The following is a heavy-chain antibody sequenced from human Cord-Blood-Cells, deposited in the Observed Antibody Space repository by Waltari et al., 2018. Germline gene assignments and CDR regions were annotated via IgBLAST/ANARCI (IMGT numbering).Heavy chain of an antibody. Sequence: QVQLVQSGAEVKKPGASVKVSCKASGYTFTGYYMHWVRQAPGQGLEWMGWINPNRGGTNYAQKFQGWVTMTRDTSISTAYMELSRLRSDDTAVYYCARDGRGYDFWSGYFDYWGQGTLVTVSS. D-gene: IGHD3-3*01. J-gene: IGHJ4*02. CDR3: ARDGRGYDFWSGYFDY. V-gene: IGHV1-2*04. CDR1: GYTFTGYY. CDR2: INPNRGGT.